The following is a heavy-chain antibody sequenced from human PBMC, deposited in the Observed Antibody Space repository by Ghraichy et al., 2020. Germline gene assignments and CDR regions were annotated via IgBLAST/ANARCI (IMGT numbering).Heavy chain of an antibody. CDR3: ARTTGDAGYSDYGMDV. D-gene: IGHD5-12*01. Sequence: ASVKVSCKASGYTFTGYYMHWVRQAPGQGLEWMGWINPNSGGTNYAQKFQGRVTMTRDTSISTAYMELSRLRSYDTAVYYCARTTGDAGYSDYGMDVWGQGTTVTVSS. J-gene: IGHJ6*02. CDR2: INPNSGGT. CDR1: GYTFTGYY. V-gene: IGHV1-2*02.